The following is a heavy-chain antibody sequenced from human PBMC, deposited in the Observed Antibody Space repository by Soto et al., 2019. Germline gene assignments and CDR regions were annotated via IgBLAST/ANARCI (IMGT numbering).Heavy chain of an antibody. Sequence: EVPLVESGGGLVQPGGSLRLSCAASGIPVSSNYMTWVRQAPGKGLEWVSVLHSGGDTYYANSVKGRFTISRHDSTNTLFLQMNSLTPEDTAVYYCERDGPYYYASRMDVWGQGTTVTVSS. D-gene: IGHD3-10*01. CDR1: GIPVSSNY. CDR2: LHSGGDT. V-gene: IGHV3-53*04. J-gene: IGHJ6*02. CDR3: ERDGPYYYASRMDV.